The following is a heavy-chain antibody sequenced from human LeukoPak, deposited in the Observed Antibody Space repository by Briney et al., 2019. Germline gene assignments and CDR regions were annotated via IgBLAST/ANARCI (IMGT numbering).Heavy chain of an antibody. Sequence: GGSLRLSCAASGFTFSSYGMHWVRQAPGMGLEWVAVIWYDGSNKYYADSVKGRFTISRDNSKNTLYLQMNSLRAEDTAVYYCARSDDYYDSSGYSNWFDPWGQGTLVTVSS. V-gene: IGHV3-33*01. J-gene: IGHJ5*02. CDR2: IWYDGSNK. CDR3: ARSDDYYDSSGYSNWFDP. CDR1: GFTFSSYG. D-gene: IGHD3-22*01.